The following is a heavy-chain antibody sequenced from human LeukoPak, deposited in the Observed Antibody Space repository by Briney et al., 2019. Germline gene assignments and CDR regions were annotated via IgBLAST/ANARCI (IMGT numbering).Heavy chain of an antibody. V-gene: IGHV3-21*01. CDR3: ARDPPDYGGNSDY. CDR2: ISSTGTYI. CDR1: VYPFSSYT. J-gene: IGHJ4*02. Sequence: GVSVRLSCAASVYPFSSYTMNWVPQAPGKGLVCVPSISSTGTYIYYADSVKGRFTISRDNAKNSLFLQMNSLGAGDTAMYYCARDPPDYGGNSDYWGQGTLVSVSS. D-gene: IGHD4-23*01.